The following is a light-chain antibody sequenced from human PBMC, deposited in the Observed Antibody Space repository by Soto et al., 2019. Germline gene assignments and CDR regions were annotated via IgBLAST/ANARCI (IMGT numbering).Light chain of an antibody. J-gene: IGKJ4*01. CDR2: GAS. Sequence: EIVLTQSPGTLSLSPGERATLSCRASQSVSSSYLAWYQQKPGQAPRLLIYGASSRATGIPDRFSGSGSGTDFPLTISRLEPEDFAVYYGQQYGSSPALTFGGGTKVEIK. CDR1: QSVSSSY. CDR3: QQYGSSPALT. V-gene: IGKV3-20*01.